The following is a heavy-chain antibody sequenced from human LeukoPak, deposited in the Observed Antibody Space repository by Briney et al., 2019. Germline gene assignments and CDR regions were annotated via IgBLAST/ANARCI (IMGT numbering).Heavy chain of an antibody. D-gene: IGHD1-7*01. Sequence: SGTLSLTCAVSGGSISSSNWWSWVRQPPGKGLEWVGEMIHSGSTNYNPSLKSRVTISVDTSKNQFSLKVSSVTAADTAVYYCARAWNWNYGENWFDPWGQGTLVTVSS. CDR2: MIHSGST. V-gene: IGHV4-4*02. CDR1: GGSISSSNW. J-gene: IGHJ5*02. CDR3: ARAWNWNYGENWFDP.